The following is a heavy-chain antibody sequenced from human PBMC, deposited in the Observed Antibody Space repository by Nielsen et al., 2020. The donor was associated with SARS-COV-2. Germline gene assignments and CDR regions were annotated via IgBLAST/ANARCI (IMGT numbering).Heavy chain of an antibody. Sequence: GESLKISCAASGFTFSSYDMHWVRQATGKGLEWVSAIGTAGDTYYPGSVKGRFTISRHNSKNTLYLQMNSLRAEDTAVYYCARGRDGYGDYWGQGTLVTVSS. CDR2: IGTAGDT. CDR1: GFTFSSYD. CDR3: ARGRDGYGDY. D-gene: IGHD5-24*01. V-gene: IGHV3-13*01. J-gene: IGHJ4*02.